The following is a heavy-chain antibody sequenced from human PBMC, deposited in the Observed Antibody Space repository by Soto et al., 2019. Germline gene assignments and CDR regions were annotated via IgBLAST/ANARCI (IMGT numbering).Heavy chain of an antibody. V-gene: IGHV3-30*18. CDR1: GFTFSSYG. CDR2: ISYDGSNK. CDR3: AKGSYSSSWYFPMDYYYYGMDV. J-gene: IGHJ6*02. Sequence: QPGGSLRLSCAASGFTFSSYGMHWVRQAPGKGLEWVAVISYDGSNKYYADSVKGRFTISRDNSKNTLYLQMNSLRAEDTAVYYCAKGSYSSSWYFPMDYYYYGMDVWGQGTTVTVSS. D-gene: IGHD6-13*01.